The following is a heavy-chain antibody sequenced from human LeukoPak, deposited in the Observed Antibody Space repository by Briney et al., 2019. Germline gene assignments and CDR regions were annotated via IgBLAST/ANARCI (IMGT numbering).Heavy chain of an antibody. D-gene: IGHD3-22*01. J-gene: IGHJ4*02. Sequence: PGGSLRLSCAASGFTFSTYSMSWVRQAPGKGLEWVSFVSITSSYIYYADSVKGRFTISRDNSKNTLYLQMNSLRAEDTAVYYCASTLGDSSGYLDYFDYWGQGTLVTVSS. CDR3: ASTLGDSSGYLDYFDY. CDR1: GFTFSTYS. CDR2: VSITSSYI. V-gene: IGHV3-21*04.